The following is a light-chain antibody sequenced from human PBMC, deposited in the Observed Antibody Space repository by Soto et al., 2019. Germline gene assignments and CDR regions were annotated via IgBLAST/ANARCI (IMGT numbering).Light chain of an antibody. J-gene: IGKJ1*01. Sequence: EIVLTQSPGTLSLSPGERATLSCRASQSVSSSYLAWYQQKPGQAPRLLLYGASSRATGIPDRFSGSGSGTDFTLTISRLEPEDFAVYYCQQYGSSQWTFGQGTKVEIK. CDR2: GAS. CDR1: QSVSSSY. CDR3: QQYGSSQWT. V-gene: IGKV3-20*01.